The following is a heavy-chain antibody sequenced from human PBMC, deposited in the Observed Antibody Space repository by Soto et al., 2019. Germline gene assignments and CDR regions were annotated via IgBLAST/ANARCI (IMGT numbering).Heavy chain of an antibody. CDR1: GYTFTSYA. CDR2: INAGNGNT. J-gene: IGHJ3*02. CDR3: ARDLSRSSSSNDAFDI. V-gene: IGHV1-3*01. D-gene: IGHD6-6*01. Sequence: ASVKVSCKASGYTFTSYAMHWVRQAPGQRLEWMGWINAGNGNTKYSQKFQGRVTITRDTSASTAYMELSSLRSEDTAVYYCARDLSRSSSSNDAFDIWGQGTMVTVSS.